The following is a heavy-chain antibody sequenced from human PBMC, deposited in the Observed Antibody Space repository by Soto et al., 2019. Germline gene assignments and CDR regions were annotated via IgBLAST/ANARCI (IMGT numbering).Heavy chain of an antibody. V-gene: IGHV4-59*08. Sequence: SETLSLTCTVSGGSISSYYWSWIRQPPGKGLEWIGYIYYSGSTNYNPSLKSRVTISVDTSKNQFSLKLSSVTAADTAVYYCARQKEDYGDSFDYWGQGTLVTVSS. CDR1: GGSISSYY. J-gene: IGHJ4*02. CDR2: IYYSGST. CDR3: ARQKEDYGDSFDY. D-gene: IGHD4-17*01.